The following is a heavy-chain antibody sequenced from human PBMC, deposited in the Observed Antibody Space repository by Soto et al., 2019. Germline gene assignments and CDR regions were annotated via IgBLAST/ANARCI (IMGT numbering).Heavy chain of an antibody. Sequence: SPTLSLTCAISGDSVSNNGAAWNWIRQSPSRGLEWLGRTYYRSKWFNDYAFSVKSRITINPDTSKNQFSLQLNSVTPGDTAVYYCARDPPTMPNDFDCWGQGILVTVSS. CDR2: TYYRSKWFN. V-gene: IGHV6-1*01. J-gene: IGHJ4*02. CDR3: ARDPPTMPNDFDC. CDR1: GDSVSNNGAA. D-gene: IGHD2-2*01.